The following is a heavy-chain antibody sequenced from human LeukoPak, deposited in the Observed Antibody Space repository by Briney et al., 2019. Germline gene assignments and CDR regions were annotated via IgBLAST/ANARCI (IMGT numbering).Heavy chain of an antibody. CDR3: AKDLIWFGEQRGADPAY. D-gene: IGHD3-10*01. V-gene: IGHV3-23*01. CDR1: GFTFSSYV. J-gene: IGHJ4*02. CDR2: LTGGGGSI. Sequence: SGGSLRLSCAASGFTFSSYVMSWVRQAPGKGLEWVSALTGGGGSIYYADSVKGRFTISRDNSKNTLYLQMNSLRAADTAVYYCAKDLIWFGEQRGADPAYWGQGTLVTVSS.